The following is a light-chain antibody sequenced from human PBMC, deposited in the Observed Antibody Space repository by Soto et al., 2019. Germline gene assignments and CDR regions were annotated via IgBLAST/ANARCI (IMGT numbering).Light chain of an antibody. CDR3: QQYGRSLTWT. J-gene: IGKJ1*01. CDR1: QSVISNY. Sequence: EVVLTQSPGTVSLSPGERVTLSCRASQSVISNYLAWYQQRPGQAPRLLIYAASSRATGIPDRFSGSGSGTHFTLSISRLEPEDFAVHYCQQYGRSLTWTFGQGTKAE. CDR2: AAS. V-gene: IGKV3-20*01.